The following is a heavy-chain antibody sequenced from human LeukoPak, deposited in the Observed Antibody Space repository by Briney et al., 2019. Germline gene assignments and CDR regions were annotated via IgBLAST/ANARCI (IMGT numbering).Heavy chain of an antibody. CDR2: TKHDGSEA. V-gene: IGHV3-7*04. CDR3: TRDALFGSGRTHLDF. Sequence: GGSLRLSCAASEFTFNRYWMSWVRQAPGKGLEWVANTKHDGSEAHYVDSVKGRFTISRDNAKNSLSLQMNSLNVDDTGVYFCTRDALFGSGRTHLDFWSQGTLVSVSS. D-gene: IGHD3-10*01. J-gene: IGHJ4*02. CDR1: EFTFNRYW.